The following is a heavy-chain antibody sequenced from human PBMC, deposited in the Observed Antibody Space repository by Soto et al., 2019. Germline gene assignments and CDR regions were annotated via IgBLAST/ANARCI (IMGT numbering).Heavy chain of an antibody. Sequence: QLQLQESGPGLVKPSETLSLTCTVSSGTISSSSYYWGWIRQPPGKGLEWIGSIYYSGSTYYNPSLKRRVTISVDTSKNQFSLTLSSVTAADTAVYYCARHTPTISISDHWGQGTLVSVSS. CDR2: IYYSGST. D-gene: IGHD3-3*01. CDR1: SGTISSSSYY. CDR3: ARHTPTISISDH. V-gene: IGHV4-39*01. J-gene: IGHJ4*02.